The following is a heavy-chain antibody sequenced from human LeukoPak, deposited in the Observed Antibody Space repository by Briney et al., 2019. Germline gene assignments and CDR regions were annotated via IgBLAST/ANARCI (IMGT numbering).Heavy chain of an antibody. D-gene: IGHD3-22*01. CDR1: GFTFRSYA. CDR3: ARSRGASGYYWVDY. V-gene: IGHV3-30*04. J-gene: IGHJ4*02. CDR2: ISSDGRKT. Sequence: TGGSLRLSCAASGFTFRSYAIHWVRQAPGKGLGWVALISSDGRKTYYADSVRGRFTLSRDNSKNTLFLQMKSLRDEDTAVYYCARSRGASGYYWVDYWGQGTLVTVSS.